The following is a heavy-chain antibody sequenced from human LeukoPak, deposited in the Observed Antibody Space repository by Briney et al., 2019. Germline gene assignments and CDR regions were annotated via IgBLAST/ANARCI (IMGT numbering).Heavy chain of an antibody. D-gene: IGHD3-3*01. CDR2: ISAYNGNT. Sequence: ASVKVSCKASGYTFTSYGISWVRQAPGQGLEWMGWISAYNGNTNYAQKLQGRVTMTTDTSTSTAYMELRSLRSDDTAVYYCARNRILEWSTNPNYYYYMDVWGKGTTVTVSS. CDR1: GYTFTSYG. CDR3: ARNRILEWSTNPNYYYYMDV. V-gene: IGHV1-18*01. J-gene: IGHJ6*03.